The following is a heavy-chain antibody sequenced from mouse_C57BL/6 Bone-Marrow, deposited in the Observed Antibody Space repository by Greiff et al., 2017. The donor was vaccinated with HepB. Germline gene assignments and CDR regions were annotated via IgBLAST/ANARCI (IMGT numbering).Heavy chain of an antibody. J-gene: IGHJ1*03. Sequence: EVKVVDSGGGLVQSGRSLRLSCATSGFTFSDFYMEWVRQAPGKGLEWIAASRNKANDYTTEYSASVKGRFIVSRDTSQSILYLQMNALRAEDTAIYYCARDAGARTGTFDVWGTGTTVTVSS. CDR3: ARDAGARTGTFDV. D-gene: IGHD4-1*01. CDR2: SRNKANDYTT. CDR1: GFTFSDFY. V-gene: IGHV7-1*01.